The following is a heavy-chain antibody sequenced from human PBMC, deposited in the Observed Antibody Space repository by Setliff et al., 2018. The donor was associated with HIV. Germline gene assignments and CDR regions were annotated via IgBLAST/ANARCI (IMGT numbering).Heavy chain of an antibody. D-gene: IGHD6-19*01. J-gene: IGHJ4*02. CDR1: GASIWNYY. Sequence: SETLSLTCTVSGASIWNYYWSWIRQAPGKGLEWIGFIHFTGSSNYNPSLKSRVTISIDTSKHQFSLNLNSVTAADTAVYYCARRSGWSEDYWGQGTLVTVSS. CDR2: IHFTGSS. V-gene: IGHV4-59*12. CDR3: ARRSGWSEDY.